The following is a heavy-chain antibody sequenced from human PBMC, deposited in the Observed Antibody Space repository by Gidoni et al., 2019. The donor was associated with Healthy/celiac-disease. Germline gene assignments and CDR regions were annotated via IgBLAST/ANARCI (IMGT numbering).Heavy chain of an antibody. D-gene: IGHD3-10*01. J-gene: IGHJ4*02. CDR1: GFPFSSYG. V-gene: IGHV3-30*18. CDR2: ISYDGSNK. Sequence: QVQLVESGGGVVQPGRSLRLSCAASGFPFSSYGMHWVRQAPGKGLEWVAVISYDGSNKYYADSVKCRFTISRDNSKNTLYLQMNSLRAEDTAVYYCAKGARCRELLALDYWGQGTLVTVSS. CDR3: AKGARCRELLALDY.